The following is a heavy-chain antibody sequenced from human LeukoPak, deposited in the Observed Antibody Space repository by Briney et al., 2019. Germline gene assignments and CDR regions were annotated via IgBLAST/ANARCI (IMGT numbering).Heavy chain of an antibody. Sequence: GASVKVSCEASGGTFSSYAISWVRQAPGQGLEWMGGIIPIFGTANYAQKFQCRVTITTDESTSTAYMELSSLRSEDTAVYYCARDPSSSFHWFDPWGQEPWSPSPQ. J-gene: IGHJ5*02. CDR1: GGTFSSYA. V-gene: IGHV1-69*05. CDR3: ARDPSSSFHWFDP. D-gene: IGHD6-6*01. CDR2: IIPIFGTA.